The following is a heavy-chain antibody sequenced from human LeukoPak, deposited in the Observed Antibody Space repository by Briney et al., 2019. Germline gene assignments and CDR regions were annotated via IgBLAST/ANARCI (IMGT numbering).Heavy chain of an antibody. Sequence: PSETLSLTCTVSGGSTNSPPDYWGWIRQPPGKDLEWIGSFSYSGSTYYTPSLKSRVTISVDTSKNQFSLKLSSVTAADTAVYYCARGWFGELLLSYYFDYWGQGTLVTVSS. CDR2: FSYSGST. CDR1: GGSTNSPPDY. CDR3: ARGWFGELLLSYYFDY. V-gene: IGHV4-39*01. J-gene: IGHJ4*02. D-gene: IGHD3-10*01.